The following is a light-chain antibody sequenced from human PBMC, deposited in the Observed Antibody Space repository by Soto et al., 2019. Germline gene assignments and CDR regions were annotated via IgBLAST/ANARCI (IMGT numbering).Light chain of an antibody. J-gene: IGKJ4*01. CDR1: QTISGW. CDR2: DAS. V-gene: IGKV1-5*01. Sequence: DIQMTQSPSTLSASVGDTVTITCRASQTISGWLAWYQQRPGKAPNPLIFDASTLESGVPSRFSGSGSGTEFTLTISSLQPDDFATYYCQQLERYPSTVGGGTKVDIK. CDR3: QQLERYPST.